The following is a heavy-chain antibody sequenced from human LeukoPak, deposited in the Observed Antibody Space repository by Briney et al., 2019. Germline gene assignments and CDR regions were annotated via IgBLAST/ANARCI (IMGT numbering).Heavy chain of an antibody. CDR2: ITSTGDDI. CDR3: AIDIVATSGDF. J-gene: IGHJ4*02. D-gene: IGHD5-12*01. V-gene: IGHV3-11*01. Sequence: GGSLRLSCAASGFTFSDYYMRWIRQAPGKGLEWVAYITSTGDDIYYADSVKGRFTISRDNAKNALFLRMNSLRVKDTATYYCAIDIVATSGDFWGQGTLVSVSS. CDR1: GFTFSDYY.